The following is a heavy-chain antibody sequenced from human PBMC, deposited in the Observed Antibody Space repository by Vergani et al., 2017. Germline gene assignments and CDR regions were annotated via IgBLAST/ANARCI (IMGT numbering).Heavy chain of an antibody. J-gene: IGHJ6*03. CDR1: GGTFSSYA. CDR3: ARARYQLVDYYDYYYMDV. CDR2: IIPIFGTA. D-gene: IGHD6-6*01. Sequence: QVQLVQSGAEVKKPGSSVKVSCKASGGTFSSYAISWVRQAPGQGLEWMGGIIPIFGTANYAQKFQGRVTITADESTSTSYMELSSLRSEDTAVYYCARARYQLVDYYDYYYMDVWGEGTTVTVSS. V-gene: IGHV1-69*01.